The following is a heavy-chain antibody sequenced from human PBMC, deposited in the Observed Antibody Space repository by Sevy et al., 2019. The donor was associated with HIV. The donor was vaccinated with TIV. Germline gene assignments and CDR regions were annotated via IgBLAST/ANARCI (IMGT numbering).Heavy chain of an antibody. CDR3: AKSGRSGGTCAYS. D-gene: IGHD2-15*01. V-gene: IGHV3-11*01. J-gene: IGHJ5*02. CDR2: ISSSGSSI. CDR1: GFTFSDDY. Sequence: GGSLRLSCAASGFTFSDDYMSWIRQAPGKGLEWVSHISSSGSSIYYADSVKGRFTISRDNAKNSLYLQMNSLRAEYTAVYYCAKSGRSGGTCAYSWGQGTLVTVSS.